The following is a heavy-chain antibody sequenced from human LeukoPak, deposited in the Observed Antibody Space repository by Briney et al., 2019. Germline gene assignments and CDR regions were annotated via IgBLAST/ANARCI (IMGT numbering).Heavy chain of an antibody. D-gene: IGHD3-22*01. V-gene: IGHV3-11*01. J-gene: IGHJ4*02. CDR2: IIRIYSAI. Sequence: GGALRLSCAASGFTFSDYYMSWVRQAPGKGLEWVSHIIRIYSAISSADSLKFLFTISRDNSKNSLYLQMNSLRAEDTAVYYCVRGDYSDSSGPGYWGQGTLVTVSS. CDR3: VRGDYSDSSGPGY. CDR1: GFTFSDYY.